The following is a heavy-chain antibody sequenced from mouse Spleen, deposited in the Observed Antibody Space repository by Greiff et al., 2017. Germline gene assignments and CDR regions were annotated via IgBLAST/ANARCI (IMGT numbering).Heavy chain of an antibody. CDR3: ARSLANWDGGSWFAY. D-gene: IGHD4-1*01. Sequence: QVQLQQPGAELVKPGASVKLSCKASGYTFTSYWMHWVKQRPGRGLEWIGRIDPNSGGTKYNEKFKSKATLTVDKPSSTAYMQLSSLTSEDSAVYYCARSLANWDGGSWFAYWGQGTLVTVSA. V-gene: IGHV1-72*01. CDR2: IDPNSGGT. CDR1: GYTFTSYW. J-gene: IGHJ3*01.